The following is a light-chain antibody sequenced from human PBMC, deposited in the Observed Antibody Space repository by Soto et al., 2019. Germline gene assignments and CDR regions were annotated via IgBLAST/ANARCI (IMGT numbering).Light chain of an antibody. CDR3: QQYKNWPRAT. CDR2: RTS. CDR1: QRISST. J-gene: IGKJ4*01. Sequence: ETVMTQSPATLSVSTGERATLSCRAIQRISSTLSWSQQKPGQAPRLLMFRTSTRATAIPARFSGSGSGTEFKISCIILKSEDFAVYYCQQYKNWPRATLGGGTKVEIK. V-gene: IGKV3-15*01.